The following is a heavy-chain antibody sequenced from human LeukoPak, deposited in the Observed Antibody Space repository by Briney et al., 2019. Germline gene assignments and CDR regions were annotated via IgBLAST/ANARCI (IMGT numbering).Heavy chain of an antibody. CDR3: AKEARSSWDLPDKIHFDY. J-gene: IGHJ4*02. D-gene: IGHD6-13*01. CDR2: ISGSGGST. CDR1: GFTFSSYA. V-gene: IGHV3-23*01. Sequence: GGSLRLSCAASGFTFSSYAMSWVRQAPGKGLEWVSAISGSGGSTYYADSVKGRFTISRDNSKNTLYLQMNSLRAEDTAVYYCAKEARSSWDLPDKIHFDYWGEGTLVTVSS.